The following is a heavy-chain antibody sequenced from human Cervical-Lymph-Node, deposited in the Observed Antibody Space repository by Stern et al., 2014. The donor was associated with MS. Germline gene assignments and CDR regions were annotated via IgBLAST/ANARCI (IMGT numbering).Heavy chain of an antibody. CDR1: GGSISSGNYY. J-gene: IGHJ3*02. CDR2: IYSRGST. V-gene: IGHV4-61*02. CDR3: ARGNYDVLTDNGGHGFDI. Sequence: VQLVESGPGLVKPSQTLSLTCTVSGGSISSGNYYWSWIRPPAGGGLEWIGRIYSRGSTQYNPPLTSRATISADTSKNQSSPRLSFVTAADTAVYYCARGNYDVLTDNGGHGFDIWGQGTMVTVSS. D-gene: IGHD3-9*01.